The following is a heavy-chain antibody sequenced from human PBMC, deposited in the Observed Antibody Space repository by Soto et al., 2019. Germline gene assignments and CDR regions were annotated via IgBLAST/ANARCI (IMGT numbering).Heavy chain of an antibody. J-gene: IGHJ4*02. D-gene: IGHD3-9*01. V-gene: IGHV3-15*01. CDR1: GFNLSDPW. CDR2: IKSKHDGGTA. CDR3: TAGIYYDILTGYHNVAY. Sequence: GGSLRLSCVASGFNLSDPWMTWVRLAAGEGLEWVGRIKSKHDGGTADYAALVKGRATISRDDSKNTVYLPMNTLKTEDTAVYYCTAGIYYDILTGYHNVAYWGQGALVTVSS.